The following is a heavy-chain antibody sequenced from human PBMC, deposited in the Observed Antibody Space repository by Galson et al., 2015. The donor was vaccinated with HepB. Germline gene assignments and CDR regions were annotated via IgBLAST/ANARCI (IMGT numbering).Heavy chain of an antibody. CDR1: GYTLTELS. D-gene: IGHD1-26*01. CDR2: FDPEDGET. J-gene: IGHJ3*02. V-gene: IGHV1-24*01. CDR3: ATGHSGSYQGDAFDI. Sequence: SVKVSCKVSGYTLTELSMHWVRQAPGKGLEWMGGFDPEDGETIYAQKFQGRVTMTEDTSTDTAYMELSSLRSEDTAVYYCATGHSGSYQGDAFDIWGQGTMVTVSS.